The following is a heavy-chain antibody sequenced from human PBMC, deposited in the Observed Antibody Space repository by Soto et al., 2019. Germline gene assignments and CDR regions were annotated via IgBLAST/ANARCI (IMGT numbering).Heavy chain of an antibody. J-gene: IGHJ6*02. CDR3: ARHNYYGSGSYYNVAYYGMDV. CDR1: GCTFSSYA. V-gene: IGHV1-69*13. CDR2: IIPIFGTA. Sequence: GASVKVSCKASGCTFSSYAISWVRQAPGQGLEWMGGIIPIFGTANYAQKFQGRATITADESTSTAYMELSGLRSEDTAVYYCARHNYYGSGSYYNVAYYGMDVWGQGTTVTVSS. D-gene: IGHD3-10*01.